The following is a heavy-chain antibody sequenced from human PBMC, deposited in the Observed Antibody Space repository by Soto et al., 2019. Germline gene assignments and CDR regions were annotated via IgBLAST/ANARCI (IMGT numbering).Heavy chain of an antibody. J-gene: IGHJ4*02. CDR3: AIPADYYDSSGYYWNY. CDR1: GGTFSSYT. CDR2: IIPILGIA. V-gene: IGHV1-69*02. Sequence: QVQLVESGAEVKKPGSSVKVSCKASGGTFSSYTISWVRQAPRQGLEWMGRIIPILGIANYAQKFQGRVTITADKSTSTAYMELSSLRSEDTAVYYCAIPADYYDSSGYYWNYWGQGTLVTVSS. D-gene: IGHD3-22*01.